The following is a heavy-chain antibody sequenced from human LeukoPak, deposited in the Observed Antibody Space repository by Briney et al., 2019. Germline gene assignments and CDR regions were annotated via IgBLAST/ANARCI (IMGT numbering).Heavy chain of an antibody. J-gene: IGHJ3*02. V-gene: IGHV5-10-1*01. CDR1: GSSFTSYW. CDR2: IDPSDSYT. CDR3: ARSRGGIVVVPAAMKWAFDI. D-gene: IGHD2-2*01. Sequence: GESLKISCKGFGSSFTSYWISWVRQMPGKGLEWMGRIDPSDSYTNYSPSFQGHVTISADKSISTAYLQWSSLKASDTAMYYCARSRGGIVVVPAAMKWAFDIWGQGTMVTVSS.